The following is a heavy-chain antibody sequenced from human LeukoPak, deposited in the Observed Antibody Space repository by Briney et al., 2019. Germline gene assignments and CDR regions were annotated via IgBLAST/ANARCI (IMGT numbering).Heavy chain of an antibody. CDR3: AKSPLRSNHHREYYYYYYMDV. D-gene: IGHD4-11*01. J-gene: IGHJ6*03. V-gene: IGHV3-23*01. Sequence: SGGSLRLSCAASGFTFGSYAMSWVRQAPGKGLEWVSAISGSGGSTYYADSVKGLFTISRDNSKNTLYLQMNSLRAEDTAVYYCAKSPLRSNHHREYYYYYYMDVWGKGTTVTVSS. CDR2: ISGSGGST. CDR1: GFTFGSYA.